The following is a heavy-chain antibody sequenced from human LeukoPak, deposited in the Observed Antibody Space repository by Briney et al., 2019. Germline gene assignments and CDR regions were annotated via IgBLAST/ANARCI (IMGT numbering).Heavy chain of an antibody. Sequence: PGGSLRLSCAASGFSFSAYGMNWVRQAPGKGLEWVSAIGGSGATTYYADSVRGRFTISRDNSKNTMYLQMSSLRAEDTAVYYCARVTTQLWSRDAFDIWGQGTMVTVSS. CDR1: GFSFSAYG. CDR2: IGGSGATT. V-gene: IGHV3-23*01. CDR3: ARVTTQLWSRDAFDI. D-gene: IGHD5-18*01. J-gene: IGHJ3*02.